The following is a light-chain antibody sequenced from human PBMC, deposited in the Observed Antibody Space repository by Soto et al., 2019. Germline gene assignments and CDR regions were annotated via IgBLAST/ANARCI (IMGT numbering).Light chain of an antibody. J-gene: IGLJ1*01. Sequence: QSVLTQPPSASGTPGQRVTISCSGNSSNIGDYNVNWYQQLPGTAPKLLIYSNNQRASGVPDRISGSKSGTSASLAIRGLQSEDEADYYCLVWDDRLDAFVFGSGTKVTVL. CDR1: SSNIGDYN. CDR3: LVWDDRLDAFV. CDR2: SNN. V-gene: IGLV1-44*01.